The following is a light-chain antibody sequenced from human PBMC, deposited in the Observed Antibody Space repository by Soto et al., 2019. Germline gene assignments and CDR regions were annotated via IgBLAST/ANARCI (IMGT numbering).Light chain of an antibody. CDR1: QSVFSS. CDR3: QQYHSWPA. CDR2: GSA. V-gene: IGKV3-15*01. J-gene: IGKJ1*01. Sequence: EIVMTQSPATLSVSPGETATLSCRASQSVFSSLAWYQQRPGQAPRLLIYGSATRATGIPARFSGSGSGTEFTLTISSLQSEDSAVYYCQQYHSWPAFGQGTKVDIK.